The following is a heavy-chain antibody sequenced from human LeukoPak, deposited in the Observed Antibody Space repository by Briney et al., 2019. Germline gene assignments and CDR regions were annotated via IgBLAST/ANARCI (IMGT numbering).Heavy chain of an antibody. Sequence: GRSLRLSCAASGFTFSSYWMSWVRQAPGKGLEWVANIKQDGSEKYYVDSVKGRFTISRDNAKNSLYLQMNSLRAEDTAVYYCATKGDSYGYYFDYWGQGTLVTVSS. D-gene: IGHD5-18*01. CDR2: IKQDGSEK. CDR1: GFTFSSYW. J-gene: IGHJ4*02. V-gene: IGHV3-7*01. CDR3: ATKGDSYGYYFDY.